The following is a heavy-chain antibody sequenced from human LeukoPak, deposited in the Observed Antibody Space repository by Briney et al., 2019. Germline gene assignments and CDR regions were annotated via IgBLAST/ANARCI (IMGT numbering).Heavy chain of an antibody. CDR2: IYYSGST. CDR3: ARAYYGSGSYTYFDY. J-gene: IGHJ4*02. CDR1: GGSISSYY. V-gene: IGHV4-59*01. D-gene: IGHD3-10*01. Sequence: SETLSLTCTVSGGSISSYYWSWIRQPPGKGLEWVGYIYYSGSTNYNPSLKSRVTISVDTSKNQCSLKLSSVTAADTAVYYCARAYYGSGSYTYFDYWGQGTLVTVSS.